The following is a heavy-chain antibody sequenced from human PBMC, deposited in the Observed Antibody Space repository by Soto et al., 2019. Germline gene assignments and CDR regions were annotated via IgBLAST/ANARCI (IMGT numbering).Heavy chain of an antibody. D-gene: IGHD6-19*01. CDR3: ARDGSGFHWYFDL. CDR2: TYYRSKWYN. Sequence: QVQLQQSGPGLVKPSQTLSLICAISGDSVSSKTATWNWIRQSPSRGLEWLGRTYYRSKWYNDYAVSVKSRVVITPVTSKNHLSLQLNSVTPEDAAVYFCARDGSGFHWYFDLWGRGTLVTVSS. CDR1: GDSVSSKTAT. V-gene: IGHV6-1*01. J-gene: IGHJ2*01.